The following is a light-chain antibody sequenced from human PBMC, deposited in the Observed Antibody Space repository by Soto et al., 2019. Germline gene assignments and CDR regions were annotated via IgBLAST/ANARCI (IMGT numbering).Light chain of an antibody. CDR2: GAS. Sequence: EIVMTQSPATLSVSPGERATLSCRASQSVSSNIAWYQQKPGQAPRLLIYGASTRATGIPARFSGSGSGTEFTLTISSLQSEDFAVYYCQQYNNWPPEGTVGQGTKVDIK. V-gene: IGKV3-15*01. J-gene: IGKJ1*01. CDR3: QQYNNWPPEGT. CDR1: QSVSSN.